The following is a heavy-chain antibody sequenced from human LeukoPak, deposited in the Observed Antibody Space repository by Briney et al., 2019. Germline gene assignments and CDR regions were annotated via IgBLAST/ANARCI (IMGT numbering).Heavy chain of an antibody. CDR3: AKDPEARGYSYGLDY. CDR2: ISWNSGSI. J-gene: IGHJ4*02. CDR1: GFTFDDYA. D-gene: IGHD5-18*01. Sequence: GGSLRLPCAASGFTFDDYAMHWVRQAPGKGLEWVSGISWNSGSIGYADSVKGRFTISRDNAKNSLYLQMNSLRAEDTALYYCAKDPEARGYSYGLDYWGQGTLVTVSS. V-gene: IGHV3-9*01.